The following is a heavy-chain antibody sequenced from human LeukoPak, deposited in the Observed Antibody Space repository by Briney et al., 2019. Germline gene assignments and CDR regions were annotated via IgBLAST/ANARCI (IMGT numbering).Heavy chain of an antibody. CDR3: TRIYDYGDSYYYYYYMDV. CDR1: GFTFGDYA. D-gene: IGHD4-17*01. J-gene: IGHJ6*03. CDR2: IRSKAYGGTT. V-gene: IGHV3-49*03. Sequence: PGGSLRLPCTASGFTFGDYAMSWFRQAPGKGLEWVGFIRSKAYGGTTEYAASVKGRFTISRDDSKSIAYLQMNSLKTEDTAVYYCTRIYDYGDSYYYYYYMDVWGKGTTVTVSS.